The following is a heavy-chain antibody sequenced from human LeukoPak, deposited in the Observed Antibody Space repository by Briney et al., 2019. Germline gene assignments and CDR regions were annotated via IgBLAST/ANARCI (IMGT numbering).Heavy chain of an antibody. Sequence: ASVKVSCKASGYTLTELSMHWVRQAPGKGLEWMGGFDPEDGETIYAQKFQGRVTMTRNTSISTAYMELSSLRSEDTAVYYCARGPPKGLGYWGQGTLVTVSS. J-gene: IGHJ4*02. V-gene: IGHV1-24*01. CDR3: ARGPPKGLGY. CDR2: FDPEDGET. CDR1: GYTLTELS.